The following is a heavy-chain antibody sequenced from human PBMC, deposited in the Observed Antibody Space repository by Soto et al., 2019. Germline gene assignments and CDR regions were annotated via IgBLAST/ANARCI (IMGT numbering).Heavy chain of an antibody. J-gene: IGHJ2*01. CDR3: AHRRGVTTFGFEL. CDR1: GFSLSTSGVG. D-gene: IGHD4-17*01. V-gene: IGHV2-5*02. Sequence: QITLKESGPTLVKPTQTLTLTCTFSGFSLSTSGVGVGWIRQPPGKALEWLALIYWDDDKRYSSSLPRRPTITKDTSKNHVGLTMSTMDAVDTATYYCAHRRGVTTFGFELWGGGALVTVSA. CDR2: IYWDDDK.